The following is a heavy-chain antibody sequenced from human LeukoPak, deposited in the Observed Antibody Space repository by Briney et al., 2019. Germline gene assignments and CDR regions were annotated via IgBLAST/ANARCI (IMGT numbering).Heavy chain of an antibody. CDR1: GFTFSSYW. CDR2: IKQDGSEK. D-gene: IGHD6-19*01. V-gene: IGHV3-7*01. J-gene: IGHJ4*02. Sequence: GGSLRLSCAASGFTFSSYWMSWVRQAPGKGLEWVANIKQDGSEKFYVDSVKGRFTISRDNAKNSLYLQMDSLRAEDTAVYYCTRDFSLSSGWYSFIDYWGQGTLVTVSS. CDR3: TRDFSLSSGWYSFIDY.